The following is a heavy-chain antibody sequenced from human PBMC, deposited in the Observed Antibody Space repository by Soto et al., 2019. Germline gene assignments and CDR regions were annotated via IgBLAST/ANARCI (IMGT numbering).Heavy chain of an antibody. CDR1: AYTITNYW. CDR3: EASMFYVGMVV. CDR2: IYPGDSVT. D-gene: IGHD3-10*02. V-gene: IGHV5-51*01. Sequence: GNSLKVTCKCSAYTITNYWVGWGLQMPGKGLEWRGIIYPGDSVTNYNPSFQGQVTSSADKSITTTDLRWTSLKASDNARYYGEASMFYVGMVVWGQETKVTVFS. J-gene: IGHJ6*02.